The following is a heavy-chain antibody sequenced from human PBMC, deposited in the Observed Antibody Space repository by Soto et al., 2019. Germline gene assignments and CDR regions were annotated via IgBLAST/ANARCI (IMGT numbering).Heavy chain of an antibody. CDR3: AGSGWSYEIYYYYYGMDV. V-gene: IGHV3-23*01. J-gene: IGHJ6*02. Sequence: GGSLRLSCAASGFTFSSYAMSWVRQAPGKGLEWVSAISGSGGSTYYADSVKGRFTISRDNSKNTLYLQMNSLRAEDTAVYYYAGSGWSYEIYYYYYGMDVWGQGTTVTVSS. D-gene: IGHD6-19*01. CDR1: GFTFSSYA. CDR2: ISGSGGST.